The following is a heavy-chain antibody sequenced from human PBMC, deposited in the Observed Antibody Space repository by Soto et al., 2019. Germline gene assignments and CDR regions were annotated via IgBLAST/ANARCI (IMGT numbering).Heavy chain of an antibody. D-gene: IGHD6-19*01. CDR3: ARGDSSGWYGTFYGMDV. V-gene: IGHV4-59*01. J-gene: IGHJ6*02. CDR1: GGSISSYY. Sequence: PSETLSLTCTVSGGSISSYYWSWIRQPPGKGLEWIGYIYYSGSTNYNPSLKSRVTISVDTSKNQFSLKLSSVTAADTAVYYCARGDSSGWYGTFYGMDVWGQGTTVTVSS. CDR2: IYYSGST.